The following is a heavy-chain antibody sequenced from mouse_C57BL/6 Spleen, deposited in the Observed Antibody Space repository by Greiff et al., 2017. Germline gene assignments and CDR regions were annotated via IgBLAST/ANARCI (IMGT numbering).Heavy chain of an antibody. Sequence: EVQRVESGGDLVKPGGSLKLSCAASGFTFSSYGMSWVRQTPDKRLEWVATISSGGSYTYYPDSVKGRFTISRDNDKNTLYLQMSSLKSEDTAMYYCARHAYDYDGGAMDYWGQGTSVTVSS. J-gene: IGHJ4*01. CDR1: GFTFSSYG. CDR3: ARHAYDYDGGAMDY. CDR2: ISSGGSYT. D-gene: IGHD2-4*01. V-gene: IGHV5-6*01.